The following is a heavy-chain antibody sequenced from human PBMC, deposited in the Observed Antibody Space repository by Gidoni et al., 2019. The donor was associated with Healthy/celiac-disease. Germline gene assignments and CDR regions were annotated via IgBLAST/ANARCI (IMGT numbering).Heavy chain of an antibody. V-gene: IGHV3-30-3*01. Sequence: QVQLVESGGGVVQPGRSLRLSCAASGFTFSSYAMHWVRQAPGKGLEWVAVISYDGSNKYYADSVKGRFTISRDNSKNTLYLQMNSLRAEDTAVYYCARMRLNSGWQVFDYWGQGTLVTVSS. D-gene: IGHD6-19*01. CDR1: GFTFSSYA. CDR2: ISYDGSNK. J-gene: IGHJ4*02. CDR3: ARMRLNSGWQVFDY.